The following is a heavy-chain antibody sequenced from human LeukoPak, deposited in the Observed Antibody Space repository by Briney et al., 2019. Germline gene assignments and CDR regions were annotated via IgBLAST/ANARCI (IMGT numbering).Heavy chain of an antibody. CDR3: ARDVLHYRGYFDY. J-gene: IGHJ4*02. CDR2: INPSGGST. Sequence: ASVKVSCKASGYTFTSYYMHWVRQAPGQGLEWMGIINPSGGSTSYAQKFQGRVTMTRDMSTSTVYMELSSLRSDDTAVYYCARDVLHYRGYFDYWGQGTLVTVSS. CDR1: GYTFTSYY. V-gene: IGHV1-46*01. D-gene: IGHD3-10*01.